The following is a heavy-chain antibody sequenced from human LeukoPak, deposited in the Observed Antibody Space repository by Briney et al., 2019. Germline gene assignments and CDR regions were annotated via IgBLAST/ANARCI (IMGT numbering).Heavy chain of an antibody. Sequence: ASVKVSCKASGYTFTSYGIRWVRQAPGQGLEWMGWISAYNGNTNYAQKLKGRVTMTTDTSTSTAYLELRSLRSDDTAVYYCARKWERGAATDWFDPWGQGTLVTVSS. CDR1: GYTFTSYG. V-gene: IGHV1-18*01. D-gene: IGHD6-13*01. J-gene: IGHJ5*02. CDR3: ARKWERGAATDWFDP. CDR2: ISAYNGNT.